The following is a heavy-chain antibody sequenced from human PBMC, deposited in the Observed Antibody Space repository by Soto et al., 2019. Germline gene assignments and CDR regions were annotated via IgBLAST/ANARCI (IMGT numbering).Heavy chain of an antibody. CDR1: GDSIGTGGYY. Sequence: QVQLQESGPGLVKPSQTLSLTCTVSGDSIGTGGYYWDWIRQHPGKGPEWIGYIHYSGNTYYNPSLKSRLTISLDTSKNQFSLHLSSVTAADTAVYYCATNHDDISGRPPLLFDSWGQGTLVTVSS. J-gene: IGHJ4*02. CDR2: IHYSGNT. D-gene: IGHD3-22*01. CDR3: ATNHDDISGRPPLLFDS. V-gene: IGHV4-31*03.